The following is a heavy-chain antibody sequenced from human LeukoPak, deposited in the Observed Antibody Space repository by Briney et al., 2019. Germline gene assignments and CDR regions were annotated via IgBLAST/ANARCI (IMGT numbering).Heavy chain of an antibody. CDR2: IWYDESNK. V-gene: IGHV3-33*01. D-gene: IGHD6-19*01. J-gene: IGHJ4*02. CDR3: ARGRGYSSGLLDY. Sequence: GGSLRLSCAASGFTFSTYGMHWVRQAPGKGLEWVAVIWYDESNKYYADSVKGRFTISRDNSKNTLYLQMNSLRAEDTAVYYCARGRGYSSGLLDYWGQGTLVTVSS. CDR1: GFTFSTYG.